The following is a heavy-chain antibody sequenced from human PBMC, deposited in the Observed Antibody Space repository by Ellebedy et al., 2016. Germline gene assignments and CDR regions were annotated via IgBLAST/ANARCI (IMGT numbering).Heavy chain of an antibody. CDR3: ARDRYSYAHYSMDV. V-gene: IGHV3-48*04. Sequence: GGSLRLXXAASGFTFSSYSMNWVRQAPGKGLEWVSYISSSSTTIYYADSVKGRFTISRDNAKNSLYLQMNSLRVEDTAVYYCARDRYSYAHYSMDVWGQGTTVTVSS. J-gene: IGHJ6*02. CDR2: ISSSSTTI. CDR1: GFTFSSYS. D-gene: IGHD5-18*01.